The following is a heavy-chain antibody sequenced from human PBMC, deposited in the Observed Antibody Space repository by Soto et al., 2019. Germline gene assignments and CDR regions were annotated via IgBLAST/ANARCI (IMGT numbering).Heavy chain of an antibody. CDR3: ARDRRGSIYSSGMDV. V-gene: IGHV4-59*01. J-gene: IGHJ6*02. CDR1: GGSISSYY. Sequence: QVQLQESGPGLVKPSETLSLTCTVSGGSISSYYWSWIRQPPGKGLEWIGYIYYSGSTNYNPSLKSRATRSVDTSKNQFSLELSSVTAADTAVYYCARDRRGSIYSSGMDVWGQGTAVTVSS. D-gene: IGHD3-10*01. CDR2: IYYSGST.